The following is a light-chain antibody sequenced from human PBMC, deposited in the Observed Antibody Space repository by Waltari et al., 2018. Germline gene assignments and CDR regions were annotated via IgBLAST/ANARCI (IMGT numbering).Light chain of an antibody. CDR1: QSLSSRS. CDR2: GAS. CDR3: QQYGRSPRT. Sequence: EIVLTQAPGTLSLSPGERATPPCRASQSLSSRSLAWYQQRPGQAPRLLIYGASTRASGISDRFSGSGSGTDFTLTISRLEPEDFAVYYCQQYGRSPRTFGGGTKLEI. J-gene: IGKJ4*01. V-gene: IGKV3-20*01.